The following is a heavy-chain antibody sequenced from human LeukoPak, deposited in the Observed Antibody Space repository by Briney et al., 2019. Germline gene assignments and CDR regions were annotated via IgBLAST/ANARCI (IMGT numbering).Heavy chain of an antibody. D-gene: IGHD3-10*01. V-gene: IGHV3-73*01. Sequence: GGSLRLSCAASGFTFSGSAMHWVRQASGKGLEWVGRIRSKANSYATAYAASVKGRFTISRDDSKNTAYLQMNSLRVEDTAVYYCAKAGGGGAITMVRGVKGDYYYMDVWGKGTTVTISS. CDR3: AKAGGGGAITMVRGVKGDYYYMDV. CDR2: IRSKANSYAT. CDR1: GFTFSGSA. J-gene: IGHJ6*03.